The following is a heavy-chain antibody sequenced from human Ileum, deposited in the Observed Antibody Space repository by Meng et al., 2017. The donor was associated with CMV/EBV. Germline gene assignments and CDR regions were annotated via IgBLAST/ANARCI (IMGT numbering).Heavy chain of an antibody. CDR2: IYYSGST. CDR3: ARTGLYCSSTSCPGVDV. J-gene: IGHJ6*02. Sequence: GSLRLSCTVSGGSISSYYLSWIRQPPGKGLEWIGYIYYSGSTNYNPSLKSRVTISVDTSKNQFSLKLSSVTAADTAVYYCARTGLYCSSTSCPGVDVWGQGTMVTVSS. D-gene: IGHD2-2*01. CDR1: GGSISSYY. V-gene: IGHV4-59*01.